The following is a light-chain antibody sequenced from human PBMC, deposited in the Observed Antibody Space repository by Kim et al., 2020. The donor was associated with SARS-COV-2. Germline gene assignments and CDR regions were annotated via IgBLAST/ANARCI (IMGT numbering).Light chain of an antibody. J-gene: IGKJ5*01. Sequence: DIQMTQSPSSLSASVGDRVTITCRASQSITNYLSWYQQKPGKAPNLLIYAASSLQSGVPSRFSGSGSGSDFTLTISSLQPEDFATDYCQQSYTTPRTFGQGTRLEIK. CDR3: QQSYTTPRT. CDR1: QSITNY. V-gene: IGKV1-39*01. CDR2: AAS.